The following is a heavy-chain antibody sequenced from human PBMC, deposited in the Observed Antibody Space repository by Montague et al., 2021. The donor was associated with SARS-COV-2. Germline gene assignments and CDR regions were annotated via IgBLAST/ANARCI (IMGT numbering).Heavy chain of an antibody. CDR2: IYYSGST. D-gene: IGHD4-17*01. V-gene: IGHV4-61*08. Sequence: SETLSLTCTVSGGSISSGGYYWSWIRQHPGKGLEWIGYIYYSGSTNYNPSLKSRVTISVDTSKNQFSLKLSSVTAADTAVYYCARVGAYGDYPTPPTFDPWGQGTLVTVSS. CDR1: GGSISSGGYY. CDR3: ARVGAYGDYPTPPTFDP. J-gene: IGHJ5*02.